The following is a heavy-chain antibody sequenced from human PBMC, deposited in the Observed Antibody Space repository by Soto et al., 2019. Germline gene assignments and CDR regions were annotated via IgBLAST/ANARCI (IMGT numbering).Heavy chain of an antibody. J-gene: IGHJ4*02. Sequence: QVQLQESGPELVKPSQTLSLTCTVYGGSISSGGYYWSGIRQHPGKGLEWIGYIYYSGSTYYNPSLKSRVPISVDTSKNQFWLKRSSVTAADTAVYYCARDFYDSSGYYFRGHYFVYWGQGTLVTVSS. CDR2: IYYSGST. CDR1: GGSISSGGYY. V-gene: IGHV4-31*03. CDR3: ARDFYDSSGYYFRGHYFVY. D-gene: IGHD3-22*01.